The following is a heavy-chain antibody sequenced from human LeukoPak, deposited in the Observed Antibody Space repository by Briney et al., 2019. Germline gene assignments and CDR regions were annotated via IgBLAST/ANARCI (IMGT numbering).Heavy chain of an antibody. CDR2: INHSGTT. J-gene: IGHJ4*02. CDR1: RGAFKDHY. CDR3: ARWKYSSSCSCHFSDY. V-gene: IGHV4-34*01. D-gene: IGHD6-13*01. Sequence: SETLSLTCAVYRGAFKDHYWSWIRQPPGKGLEWIGEINHSGTTSYNPSLKSRVTISVDTSKDQISLNLTSVTAADTAVYYCARWKYSSSCSCHFSDYWGQGTLVTVSS.